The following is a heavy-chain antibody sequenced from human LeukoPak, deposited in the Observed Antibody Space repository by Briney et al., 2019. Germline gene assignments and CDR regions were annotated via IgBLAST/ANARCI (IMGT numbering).Heavy chain of an antibody. Sequence: SVKFSCKASGGTFSSYAISWVRQAPGQGLECMGGIIPIFVTANYAQKLQGRVTITTDESTSTAYMELSSLRSEDTAVYYCASKYSSSWYDDYYYYYMDVWGKGTTVTVSS. D-gene: IGHD6-13*01. J-gene: IGHJ6*03. CDR1: GGTFSSYA. CDR2: IIPIFVTA. CDR3: ASKYSSSWYDDYYYYYMDV. V-gene: IGHV1-69*05.